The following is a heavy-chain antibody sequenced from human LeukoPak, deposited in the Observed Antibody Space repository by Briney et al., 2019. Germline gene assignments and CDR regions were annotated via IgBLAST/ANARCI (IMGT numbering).Heavy chain of an antibody. CDR3: AKGVRITMVRGAFDI. Sequence: GGSLRLSCAASGFTFRSYDMHWVRQATGKGLEWVSGIGTAGEIYYPGSVKGRFTISRENAKNSLYLQMNSLRAEDTALYYCAKGVRITMVRGAFDIWGQGTMVTVSS. CDR2: IGTAGEI. J-gene: IGHJ3*02. D-gene: IGHD3-10*01. CDR1: GFTFRSYD. V-gene: IGHV3-13*01.